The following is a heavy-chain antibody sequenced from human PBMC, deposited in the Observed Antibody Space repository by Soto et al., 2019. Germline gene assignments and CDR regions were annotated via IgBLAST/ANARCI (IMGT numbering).Heavy chain of an antibody. CDR1: GCSISSGCYY. V-gene: IGHV4-31*03. D-gene: IGHD3-22*01. CDR2: IYYSGST. CDR3: ARVKTYYYDSSGTYYFDY. J-gene: IGHJ4*02. Sequence: SETLSLTCTVSGCSISSGCYYWSWIRQHPGKGLEWIGYIYYSGSTYYNPSLKSRVTISVDTSKNQFSLKLSSVTAADTAVYYCARVKTYYYDSSGTYYFDYWGQGTLVTVSS.